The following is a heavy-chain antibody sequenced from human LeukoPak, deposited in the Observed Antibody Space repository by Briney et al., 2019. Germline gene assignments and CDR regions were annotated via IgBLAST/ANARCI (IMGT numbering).Heavy chain of an antibody. CDR2: ISNDGSKN. CDR3: TKDKANWGYQDY. D-gene: IGHD7-27*01. V-gene: IGHV3-30*18. J-gene: IGHJ4*02. Sequence: GGSLRLSCEASGFTFSNYDMHWVRQAPGKGLEWVALISNDGSKNYYADSGRVTISRDNSKNTLYLQMNSLRPEDTAVYYCTKDKANWGYQDYWGQGTLVTVSS. CDR1: GFTFSNYD.